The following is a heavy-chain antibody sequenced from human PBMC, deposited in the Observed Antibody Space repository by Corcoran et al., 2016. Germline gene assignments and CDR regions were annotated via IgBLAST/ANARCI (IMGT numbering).Heavy chain of an antibody. CDR1: GFTVSSNY. Sequence: EVQLVESGGGLIQPGGSLRLSCAASGFTVSSNYMSWVRQAPGKGLEWVSVIYSGGSTYSADSVKGRFTISRDNSKNTLYLQMKSPRAEDTAVYYGARDNRDCNYPYDYYGMDVWGQGTTVTVSS. J-gene: IGHJ6*02. CDR2: IYSGGST. CDR3: ARDNRDCNYPYDYYGMDV. V-gene: IGHV3-53*01. D-gene: IGHD1-7*01.